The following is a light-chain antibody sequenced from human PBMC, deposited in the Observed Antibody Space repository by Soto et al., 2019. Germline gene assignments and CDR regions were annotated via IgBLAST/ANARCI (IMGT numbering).Light chain of an antibody. V-gene: IGKV1-9*01. CDR3: QQLNSYPYT. J-gene: IGKJ2*01. CDR2: AAS. CDR1: QDIGSY. Sequence: DIPLTQSPSFLSASVGDRVTISCRASQDIGSYSAWYQQKPGKAPKLLIYAASTLQSGVPSRFSGSGSGTEFSLTISSLQPEDFATYYCQQLNSYPYTFGQGTKLEIK.